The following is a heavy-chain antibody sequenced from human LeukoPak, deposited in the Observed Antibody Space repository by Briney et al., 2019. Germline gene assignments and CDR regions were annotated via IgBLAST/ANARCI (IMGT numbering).Heavy chain of an antibody. CDR1: GFTFSSYS. CDR2: ISTTSSYI. V-gene: IGHV3-21*04. Sequence: GGSLRLSCAASGFTFSSYSMNWVRQAPGKGLEWVSSISTTSSYIYYADSVKGRFTISRDNAKNSLYLQMNSLRPDDTALYYCSTDPRLLIYWGHGTLVTVSS. CDR3: STDPRLLIY. D-gene: IGHD2-8*01. J-gene: IGHJ4*01.